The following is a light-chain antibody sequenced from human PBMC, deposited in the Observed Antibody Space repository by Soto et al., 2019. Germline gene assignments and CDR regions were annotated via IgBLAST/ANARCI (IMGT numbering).Light chain of an antibody. CDR3: QQYGRSPFT. CDR1: QSVSSNN. V-gene: IGKV3-20*01. Sequence: EIVLTQSPGTLSLSPGERATLSCRASQSVSSNNLAWYQQRPGQAPRVVIYGASTRATGIPERFSGSGSGTDFTLNISRLEPEDFEVYYCQQYGRSPFTFGPGTKVDIK. CDR2: GAS. J-gene: IGKJ3*01.